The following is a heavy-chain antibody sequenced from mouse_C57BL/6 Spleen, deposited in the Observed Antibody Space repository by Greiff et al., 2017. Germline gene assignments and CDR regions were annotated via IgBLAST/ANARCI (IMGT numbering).Heavy chain of an antibody. CDR1: GFTFSDYY. V-gene: IGHV5-12*01. CDR3: ARSSSYYFDY. D-gene: IGHD1-1*01. J-gene: IGHJ2*01. CDR2: ISNGGGST. Sequence: EVKLVESGGGLVQPGGSLKLSCAASGFTFSDYYMYWVRQTPEKRLEWVAYISNGGGSTYYPDTVQGRFTISRDKAKNTLYLQMSRLKSEDTAMYYCARSSSYYFDYWGQGTTLTVSS.